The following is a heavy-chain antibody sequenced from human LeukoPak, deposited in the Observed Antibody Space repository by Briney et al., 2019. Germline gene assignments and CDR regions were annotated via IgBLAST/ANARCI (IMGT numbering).Heavy chain of an antibody. D-gene: IGHD3-9*01. Sequence: GGSLRLSCAASGFTFSSYGMHWVRQAPGKGLEWVAVMSYDGSNKYYADSVKGRFTISRDNSKNTLYLQMNSLRAEDTAVYYCAKDRFGNYDILTGPLGYWGQGTLVTVSS. V-gene: IGHV3-30*18. J-gene: IGHJ4*02. CDR1: GFTFSSYG. CDR3: AKDRFGNYDILTGPLGY. CDR2: MSYDGSNK.